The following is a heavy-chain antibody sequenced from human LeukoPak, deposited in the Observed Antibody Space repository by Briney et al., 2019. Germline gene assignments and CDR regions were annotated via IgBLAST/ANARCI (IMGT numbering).Heavy chain of an antibody. J-gene: IGHJ4*02. CDR2: FIPVFGSA. Sequence: GASVKVSCKASGGTFINYEISWVRQAPGQGPEWMGGFIPVFGSAKYAPKFQERVIISADKTTTTTYMELSSMRAEDTAVYYCASPQYYYARSGFYSWGQGALVTVSS. CDR1: GGTFINYE. V-gene: IGHV1-69*06. CDR3: ASPQYYYARSGFYS. D-gene: IGHD3-22*01.